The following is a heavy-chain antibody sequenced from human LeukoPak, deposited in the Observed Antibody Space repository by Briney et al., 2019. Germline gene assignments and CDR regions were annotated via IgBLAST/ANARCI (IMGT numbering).Heavy chain of an antibody. D-gene: IGHD4-17*01. CDR2: ISGSGGGT. J-gene: IGHJ4*02. Sequence: GGSLRLSCAASGFTFDDYAMHWVRQAPGKGLEWVSGISGSGGGTYYTDSVKGRFTISRDYSKDTLYLQMNSLRAEDTAVYYCAKSMTGSVTTSFDYWGQGTLVTVSS. CDR1: GFTFDDYA. CDR3: AKSMTGSVTTSFDY. V-gene: IGHV3-23*01.